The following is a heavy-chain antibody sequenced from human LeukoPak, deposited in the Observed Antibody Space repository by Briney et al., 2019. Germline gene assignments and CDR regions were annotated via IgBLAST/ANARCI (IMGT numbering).Heavy chain of an antibody. Sequence: PSETLSLTCTVSGGSISSGDYYWSWIRQHPEKGLEWIGYTFYSGSTYYNPSLKSRVTISVDKSKNQFSLKLSSVTAADTAVYYCAYIVATISDPYYMDVWGKGTTVTVSS. V-gene: IGHV4-31*09. D-gene: IGHD5-12*01. CDR3: AYIVATISDPYYMDV. CDR2: TFYSGST. CDR1: GGSISSGDYY. J-gene: IGHJ6*03.